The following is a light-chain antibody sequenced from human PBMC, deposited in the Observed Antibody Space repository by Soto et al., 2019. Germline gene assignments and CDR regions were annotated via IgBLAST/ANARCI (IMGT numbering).Light chain of an antibody. Sequence: QSALTQPASVSGSPGQSITISCTGTSSDVGGYNYVSWYQQHPGKAPKLMIYDVSNRPVGVSNRFSGSKSGNTASLTISGLQAEDEGDYYCSSYTSSSTLLYVFGTGTKLTV. CDR2: DVS. J-gene: IGLJ1*01. CDR3: SSYTSSSTLLYV. CDR1: SSDVGGYNY. V-gene: IGLV2-14*01.